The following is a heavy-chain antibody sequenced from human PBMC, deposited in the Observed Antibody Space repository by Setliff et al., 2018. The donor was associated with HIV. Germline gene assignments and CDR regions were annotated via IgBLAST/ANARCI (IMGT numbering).Heavy chain of an antibody. CDR3: AREGWGNGYAFDI. D-gene: IGHD5-18*01. V-gene: IGHV1-18*01. CDR1: GYTFPNYG. J-gene: IGHJ3*02. Sequence: ASVKVSCKASGYTFPNYGITWVRQAPGQGLEWMGWISAYNGNTNYAQTLQGRVTMTTDTSTTTAYMELRSLRSDDTAVYYCAREGWGNGYAFDIWGQGTMVTVSS. CDR2: ISAYNGNT.